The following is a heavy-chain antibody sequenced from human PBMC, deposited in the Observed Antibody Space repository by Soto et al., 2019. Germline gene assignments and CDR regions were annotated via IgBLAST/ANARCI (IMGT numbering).Heavy chain of an antibody. D-gene: IGHD5-18*01. J-gene: IGHJ6*02. CDR2: IYPGDSDI. CDR3: ARNSRGYSNLFAGYGMDV. CDR1: GYTFTGHW. Sequence: GESLKISCQGSGYTFTGHWIGWVRQMPGKGLEWMGIIYPGDSDIRYSPSFQGQVTISADKSISTAYLQWSSLRASDTAMYYCARNSRGYSNLFAGYGMDVWGQGTTVT. V-gene: IGHV5-51*01.